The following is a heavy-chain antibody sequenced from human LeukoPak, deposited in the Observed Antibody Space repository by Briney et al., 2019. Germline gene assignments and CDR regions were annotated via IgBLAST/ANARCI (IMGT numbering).Heavy chain of an antibody. V-gene: IGHV4-39*01. Sequence: SETLSLTCTVSGGSISSSSYYWGWIRQPPGQGLEWIGSIYYSGSTYYNPSLKSRVTISVDTSKNQFSLKLSSVTAADTAVYYCARQYYSFYYYYYGMDVWGQGTTVTVSS. CDR1: GGSISSSSYY. J-gene: IGHJ6*02. CDR3: ARQYYSFYYYYYGMDV. CDR2: IYYSGST. D-gene: IGHD3-10*01.